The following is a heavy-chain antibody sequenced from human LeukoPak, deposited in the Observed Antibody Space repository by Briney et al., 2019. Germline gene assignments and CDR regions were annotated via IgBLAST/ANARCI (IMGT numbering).Heavy chain of an antibody. V-gene: IGHV4-59*01. Sequence: SETLSLTCTVSGGSISSYYWSWIRQPPGKGLEWIGYMYYSGSTNYNPSLKRRVSISVDTSKNQFSLNLRSVTAADTAVYYCARGAYCGGDCYSYPHDAFDIWGQGTMVTVSP. CDR2: MYYSGST. J-gene: IGHJ3*02. CDR1: GGSISSYY. D-gene: IGHD2-21*02. CDR3: ARGAYCGGDCYSYPHDAFDI.